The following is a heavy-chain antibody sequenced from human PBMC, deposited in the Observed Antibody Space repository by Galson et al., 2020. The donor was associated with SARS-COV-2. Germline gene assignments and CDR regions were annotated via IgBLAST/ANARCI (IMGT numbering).Heavy chain of an antibody. D-gene: IGHD5-18*01. V-gene: IGHV3-30*03. J-gene: IGHJ4*02. Sequence: QAGGSLRLSCAASGFTFSSYGMHWVRQAPGKGLEWVAVISYDGSNKYYADSVKGRFTISRDNSKNTLYLQMNSLRAEDTAVYYCARDFGYSYGEHYFDYWGQGTLVTVSS. CDR1: GFTFSSYG. CDR3: ARDFGYSYGEHYFDY. CDR2: ISYDGSNK.